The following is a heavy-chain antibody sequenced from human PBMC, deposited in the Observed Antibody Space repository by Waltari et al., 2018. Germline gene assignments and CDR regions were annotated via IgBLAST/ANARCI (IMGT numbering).Heavy chain of an antibody. Sequence: MGGKGLEWMGVIYPGDFDTRYSPSFQGQVTISADKSINTAYLQWSSLKASDTAMYYCARLPYYYGSGSYYSDYGMDVWGQGTTVTVSS. CDR3: ARLPYYYGSGSYYSDYGMDV. J-gene: IGHJ6*02. V-gene: IGHV5-51*01. CDR2: IYPGDFDT. D-gene: IGHD3-10*01.